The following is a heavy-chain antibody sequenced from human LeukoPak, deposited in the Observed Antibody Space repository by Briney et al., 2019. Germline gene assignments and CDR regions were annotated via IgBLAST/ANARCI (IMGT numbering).Heavy chain of an antibody. CDR1: GYTFASYG. CDR2: ISAYNGNT. Sequence: GASVKVSCKTSGYTFASYGIYWVRQAPGQGLEWMGWISAYNGNTNYAQKLQGRVSMTTDTSTSTAYMELRSLRSDDTALYYCARVLDDSPLYYFDYWGQGTLITVSS. CDR3: ARVLDDSPLYYFDY. D-gene: IGHD3-22*01. V-gene: IGHV1-18*01. J-gene: IGHJ4*02.